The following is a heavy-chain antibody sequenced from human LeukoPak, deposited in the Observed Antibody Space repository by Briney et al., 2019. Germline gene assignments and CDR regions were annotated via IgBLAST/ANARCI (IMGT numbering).Heavy chain of an antibody. Sequence: ASVKVSCKASGYTFTSYGISWVRQAPGQGLEWMGWISAYNGNTNYAQKLQGRVTMTTDTSTSTAYMELRSLRSDDTAVYYCARDPGSMITFGGVIDLWGQGTLVTVSS. J-gene: IGHJ5*02. CDR1: GYTFTSYG. D-gene: IGHD3-16*01. CDR3: ARDPGSMITFGGVIDL. CDR2: ISAYNGNT. V-gene: IGHV1-18*01.